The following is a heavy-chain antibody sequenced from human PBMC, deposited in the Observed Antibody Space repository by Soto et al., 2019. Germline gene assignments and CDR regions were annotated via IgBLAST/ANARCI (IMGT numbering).Heavy chain of an antibody. CDR2: IISSGSTI. V-gene: IGHV3-11*01. CDR1: GFTFSDYY. J-gene: IGHJ6*02. Sequence: GSLRLSCAASGFTFSDYYMSCIRQPPWTGMELLSDIISSGSTIYDAGSVNGRFTISRDNAKKSLYLIMNSLRAEVTAVYYCAIDHPPTDFWSGYYIGYYCMDVWGQGTTVTVS. D-gene: IGHD3-3*01. CDR3: AIDHPPTDFWSGYYIGYYCMDV.